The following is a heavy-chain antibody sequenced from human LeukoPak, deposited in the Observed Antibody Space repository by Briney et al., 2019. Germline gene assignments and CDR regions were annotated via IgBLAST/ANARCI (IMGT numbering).Heavy chain of an antibody. D-gene: IGHD3-3*01. CDR3: ARSLNYYDFWSGYGHPSYFDY. CDR2: IYPGDSGT. Sequence: GESLKISCKGSGYSFTSYWIGWVRQMPGKGLEWMGIIYPGDSGTRYSPSFQGQVTISADKSISTAYLQWSSLKASDTAMYYCARSLNYYDFWSGYGHPSYFDYWGQGTLVTVSS. CDR1: GYSFTSYW. V-gene: IGHV5-51*01. J-gene: IGHJ4*02.